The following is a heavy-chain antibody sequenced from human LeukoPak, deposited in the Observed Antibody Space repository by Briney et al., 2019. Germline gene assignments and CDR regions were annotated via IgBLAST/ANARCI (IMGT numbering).Heavy chain of an antibody. CDR3: ARQTLPNSYWYFDL. CDR2: IYYSGST. CDR1: GGSITSNTYY. D-gene: IGHD1-26*01. Sequence: PSETLSLTCTVSGGSITSNTYYWGWVRQPPGKGLEWIGSIYYSGSTYYNPSLKSRVTISVDTSKNQFSLKLSSVTAADTAVYYCARQTLPNSYWYFDLWGRGTLVTVSS. V-gene: IGHV4-39*01. J-gene: IGHJ2*01.